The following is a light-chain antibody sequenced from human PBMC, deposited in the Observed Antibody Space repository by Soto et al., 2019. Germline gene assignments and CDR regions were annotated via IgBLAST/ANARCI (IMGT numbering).Light chain of an antibody. J-gene: IGLJ2*01. CDR1: SSDVGSYNL. CDR2: EDT. Sequence: QSVLTQPASVSGSPGQSTTISCTGTSSDVGSYNLVSWYQQHPGKAPKLMIYEDTKRPSGVSNRFSGSKSGNTASLTISGLQAEDEADYHCCSYASSSTPVIFGGGTKLTVL. V-gene: IGLV2-23*01. CDR3: CSYASSSTPVI.